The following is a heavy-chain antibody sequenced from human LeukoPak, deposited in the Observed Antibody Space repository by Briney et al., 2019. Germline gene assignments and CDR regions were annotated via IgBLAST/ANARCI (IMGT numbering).Heavy chain of an antibody. CDR2: IYYNGST. D-gene: IGHD1-26*01. CDR3: ARDYYSRFDP. J-gene: IGHJ5*02. Sequence: SETLSLTCTVSGASITSYYWSWIRQPPGKGLEWIGYIYYNGSTNYNPSLKSRVTISVDTSKNQLSLKLSSVTAADTAVYYCARDYYSRFDPWGQGTLVTVSS. V-gene: IGHV4-59*01. CDR1: GASITSYY.